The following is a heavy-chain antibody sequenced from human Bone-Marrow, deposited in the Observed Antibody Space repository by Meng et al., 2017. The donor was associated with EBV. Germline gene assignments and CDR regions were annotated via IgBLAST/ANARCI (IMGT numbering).Heavy chain of an antibody. D-gene: IGHD3-10*01. Sequence: QVQLVQSGAGVKKPGSSVKVSCKTSGGTFRGDAVSCVRQAPGQGLEWMGGLIPMSDAPYYAQKFQDRVTITADESTSTHYMDLSGLRSEDTAVYYCASESGRGFTPDYWGQGTLVTVSS. CDR1: GGTFRGDA. J-gene: IGHJ4*02. V-gene: IGHV1-69*01. CDR2: LIPMSDAP. CDR3: ASESGRGFTPDY.